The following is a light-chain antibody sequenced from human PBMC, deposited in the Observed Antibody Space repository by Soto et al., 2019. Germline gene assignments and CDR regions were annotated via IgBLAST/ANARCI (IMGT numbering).Light chain of an antibody. Sequence: QSALTQPASVSGSPGQSITISCTGTSSDVGGYNYVSWYQQHPGKAPKLMIYDVSNRPSGVSNRFSGSKSRNTASLTISGLQAEDEADYYFSSYTSSSTVVFGGGTKLTVL. V-gene: IGLV2-14*01. CDR3: SSYTSSSTVV. CDR2: DVS. CDR1: SSDVGGYNY. J-gene: IGLJ2*01.